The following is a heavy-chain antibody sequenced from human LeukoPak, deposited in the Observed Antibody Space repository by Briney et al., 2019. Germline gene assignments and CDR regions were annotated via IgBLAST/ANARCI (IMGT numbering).Heavy chain of an antibody. V-gene: IGHV4-59*01. CDR1: GGSISSYY. Sequence: SETLSLTCTVSGGSISSYYWSWIRQPPGKGLEWIGYIYYSGSTNYNPSLKSRVTISVDTSKNQFSLKLSSVTAADTAVYYCARTTYARFFDLWGRGTLVTVSS. CDR2: IYYSGST. J-gene: IGHJ2*01. D-gene: IGHD1-1*01. CDR3: ARTTYARFFDL.